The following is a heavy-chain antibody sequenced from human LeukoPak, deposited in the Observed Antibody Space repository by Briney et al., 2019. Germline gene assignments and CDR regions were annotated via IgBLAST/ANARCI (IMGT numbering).Heavy chain of an antibody. CDR2: IYHSGST. J-gene: IGHJ4*02. CDR3: ARVLRGYCSSTSCCYFDY. CDR1: GYSISSGYY. V-gene: IGHV4-38-2*02. D-gene: IGHD2-2*01. Sequence: SETLSLTCTVSGYSISSGYYWGRIRQPPGKGLEWIGSIYHSGSTYYNPSLKSRVTISVDTSKNQFSLKLSSVTAADTAVYYCARVLRGYCSSTSCCYFDYWGQGTLVTVSS.